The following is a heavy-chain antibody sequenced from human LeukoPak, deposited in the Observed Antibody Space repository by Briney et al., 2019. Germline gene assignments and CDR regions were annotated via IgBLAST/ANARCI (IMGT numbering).Heavy chain of an antibody. CDR2: ISGYNDNT. CDR1: GYTLTTYG. D-gene: IGHD6-19*01. Sequence: ASVKVSCTASGYTLTTYGISWVRQAPGQGLEWMGWISGYNDNTKYSQKLRGRVTMTKDTSTSTAYMELRSLRSDDTAVYYCARGLAVAGIYAYWGQGTLVTVSA. V-gene: IGHV1-18*01. CDR3: ARGLAVAGIYAY. J-gene: IGHJ4*02.